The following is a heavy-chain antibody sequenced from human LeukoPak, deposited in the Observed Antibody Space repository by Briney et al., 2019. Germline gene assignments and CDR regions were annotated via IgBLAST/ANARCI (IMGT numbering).Heavy chain of an antibody. CDR2: INHSGST. CDR1: GGSFSGYY. V-gene: IGHV4-34*01. J-gene: IGHJ4*02. CDR3: ARGTTKLTAAAGTHFDY. Sequence: PSETLSLTCAVYGGSFSGYYWSWIRQPPGKGLEWIGEINHSGSTNYNPSLKSRVTISVDTSKNQFSLKLRSVTAADTAVYYCARGTTKLTAAAGTHFDYWGQGTLVTVSS. D-gene: IGHD6-13*01.